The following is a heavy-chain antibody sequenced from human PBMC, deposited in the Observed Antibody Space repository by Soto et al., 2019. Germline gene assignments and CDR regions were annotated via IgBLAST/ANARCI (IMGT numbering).Heavy chain of an antibody. Sequence: EVQLVESGAGLVQPGRSLRLSCTGSGFTFGAYAMSWFRLAPGQGLEWVGFIRSKGFGGTTEYAASAKGRFTISRDDSTSIVYLQMNSLKTEDTAVYYCTRSKSFDYWGQGTLVTVS. CDR2: IRSKGFGGTT. V-gene: IGHV3-49*03. CDR3: TRSKSFDY. CDR1: GFTFGAYA. J-gene: IGHJ4*02.